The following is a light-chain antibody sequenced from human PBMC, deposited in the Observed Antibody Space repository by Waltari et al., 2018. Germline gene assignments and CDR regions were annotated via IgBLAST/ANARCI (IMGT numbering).Light chain of an antibody. CDR2: NAR. CDR1: SSDVGGYNY. V-gene: IGLV2-14*03. CDR3: SSYTRSRTLA. Sequence: QSALTQPASVSGSPGPSITISCPGTSSDVGGYNYVSWYQQHPGKAPKLMIYNARDRPSGVSNRFSGSKSGSTASLTISGLRAEDEADYYCSSYTRSRTLAFGGGTKLTVL. J-gene: IGLJ2*01.